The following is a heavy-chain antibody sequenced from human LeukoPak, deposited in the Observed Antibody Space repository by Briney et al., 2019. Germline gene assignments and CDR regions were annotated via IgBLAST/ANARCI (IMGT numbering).Heavy chain of an antibody. Sequence: GGSLRLSCAASGFIFSSYSMNWVRQAPGKGLEWVSYISSSSSAIYYADSVKGRFTISRDNAKNSLYLQMNSLRAEDTAVYYCATSSESLASITMIRGVSWFDPWGQGTLVTVSS. CDR2: ISSSSSAI. V-gene: IGHV3-48*01. D-gene: IGHD3-10*01. CDR3: ATSSESLASITMIRGVSWFDP. J-gene: IGHJ5*02. CDR1: GFIFSSYS.